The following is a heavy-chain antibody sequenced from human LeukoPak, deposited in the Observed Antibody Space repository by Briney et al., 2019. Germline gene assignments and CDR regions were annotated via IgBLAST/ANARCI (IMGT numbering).Heavy chain of an antibody. CDR1: GGSFSGYY. Sequence: PSETLSLTCAVYGGSFSGYYRSWIRQPPGKGLEWIGEINHSGSTNYNPSLKSRVTISVDTSKNQFSLKLSSVTAADTAVYYCASRARKGTMIGDYWGQGTLVTVSS. CDR2: INHSGST. CDR3: ASRARKGTMIGDY. V-gene: IGHV4-34*01. D-gene: IGHD3-22*01. J-gene: IGHJ4*02.